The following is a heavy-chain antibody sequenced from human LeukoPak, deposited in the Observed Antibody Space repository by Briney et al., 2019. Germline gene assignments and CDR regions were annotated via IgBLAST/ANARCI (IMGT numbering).Heavy chain of an antibody. CDR2: IKQDGSEK. CDR1: GFTFSSYW. Sequence: GGSLRLSCAASGFTFSSYWMSWVRQAPGKGLEWVANIKQDGSEKYYVDSVKGRFTISRDNAKNSLYLQMSSLRAEDTAVYYCAKGPTTVTSYYFDYWGQGTLVTVSS. J-gene: IGHJ4*02. CDR3: AKGPTTVTSYYFDY. V-gene: IGHV3-7*03. D-gene: IGHD4-17*01.